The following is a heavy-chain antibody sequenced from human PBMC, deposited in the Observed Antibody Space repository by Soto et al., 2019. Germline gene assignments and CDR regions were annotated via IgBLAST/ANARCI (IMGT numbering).Heavy chain of an antibody. CDR1: GFAFRSYT. V-gene: IGHV3-21*01. CDR3: ASTTVVAATFDF. Sequence: VQLVESGGGLVKPGGSLTLSCGASGFAFRSYTMNWVRQAPGKGLEWVASISSGSSNIYYADSVKGRFTISRDNAKNSLYLQMDSLRAEDSAVYYCASTTVVAATFDFWGQGTLVTVSS. J-gene: IGHJ4*02. D-gene: IGHD2-15*01. CDR2: ISSGSSNI.